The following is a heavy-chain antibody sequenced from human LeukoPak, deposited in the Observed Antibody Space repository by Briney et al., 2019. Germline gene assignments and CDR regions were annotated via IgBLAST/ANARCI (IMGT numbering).Heavy chain of an antibody. V-gene: IGHV3-7*01. J-gene: IGHJ4*02. CDR3: ARGGGLYGSGYSSSYYFDY. CDR1: GFTLRNYF. D-gene: IGHD2-15*01. CDR2: IKQDGSER. Sequence: PGGSLRLSCAGSGFTLRNYFMSWVRQAPGKGLEWVASIKQDGSERNYVDSVKARFTISRDNAQNSLYLQMNTLRAEDTAVYYCARGGGLYGSGYSSSYYFDYWGQGTLVTVSS.